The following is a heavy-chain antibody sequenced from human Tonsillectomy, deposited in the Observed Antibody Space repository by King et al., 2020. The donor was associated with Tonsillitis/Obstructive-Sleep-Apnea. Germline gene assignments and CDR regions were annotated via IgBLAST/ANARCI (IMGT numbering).Heavy chain of an antibody. CDR1: GFPFTSYA. CDR2: INTNTGNP. CDR3: ARNYGDYVAPDWYFDL. Sequence: QLVQSGSELKKPGASVKVSCKASGFPFTSYAMNWVRQAPGQGLEWMGWINTNTGNPTYAQGFTGRFVFSLDTSVSTAYLQISSLKAEDTAVYYCARNYGDYVAPDWYFDLGGRGTLVTVSS. D-gene: IGHD4-17*01. J-gene: IGHJ2*01. V-gene: IGHV7-4-1*02.